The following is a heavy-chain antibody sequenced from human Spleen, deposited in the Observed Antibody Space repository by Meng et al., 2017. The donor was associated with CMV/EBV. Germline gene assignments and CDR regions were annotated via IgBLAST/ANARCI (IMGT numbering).Heavy chain of an antibody. V-gene: IGHV4-4*02. CDR3: ASHGGGYCSRISCSYFDY. CDR2: IYHSGST. CDR1: GGSISSSNW. Sequence: SETLSLTCAVSGGSISSSNWWSWVRQPPGKGLEWIGEIYHSGSTNYNPSLKSRVTISVDKSKNQFSLKLSSVTAADTAVYYCASHGGGYCSRISCSYFDYWGQGTLVTVSS. D-gene: IGHD2-2*01. J-gene: IGHJ4*02.